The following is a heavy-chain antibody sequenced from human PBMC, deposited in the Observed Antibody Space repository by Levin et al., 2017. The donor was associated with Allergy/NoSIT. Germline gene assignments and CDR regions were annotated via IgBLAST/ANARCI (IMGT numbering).Heavy chain of an antibody. Sequence: GESLKISCKASGYTFTGYYMHWVRQAPGQGLEWMGWINPNSGGTNYAQKFQGRVTMTRDTSISTAYMELSRLRSDDTAVYYCAREGYSSSGDYYYGMDVWGQGTTVTVSS. CDR2: INPNSGGT. D-gene: IGHD6-6*01. CDR1: GYTFTGYY. J-gene: IGHJ6*02. CDR3: AREGYSSSGDYYYGMDV. V-gene: IGHV1-2*02.